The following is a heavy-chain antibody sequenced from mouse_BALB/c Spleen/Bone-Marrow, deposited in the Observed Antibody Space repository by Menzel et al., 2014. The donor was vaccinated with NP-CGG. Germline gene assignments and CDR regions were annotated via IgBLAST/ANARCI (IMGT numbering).Heavy chain of an antibody. D-gene: IGHD1-1*01. CDR1: GFTFSSYA. V-gene: IGHV5-6-5*01. CDR3: ARDGSSYYAMDY. J-gene: IGHJ4*01. Sequence: VQLKDSGGGLVKPGGSLKLSCAASGFTFSSYAMSWVRQTPEKRLEWVASISSGGSTYYPDSVKGRFTISRDNARNILYLQMSSLRSEDTAVYYCARDGSSYYAMDYWGQGTSVTVSS. CDR2: ISSGGST.